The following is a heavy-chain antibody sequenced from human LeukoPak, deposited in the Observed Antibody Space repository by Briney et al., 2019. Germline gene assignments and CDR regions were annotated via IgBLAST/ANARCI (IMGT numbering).Heavy chain of an antibody. V-gene: IGHV3-13*01. Sequence: GGSLRLSCAASGFTFSDYDMHWVRQATGKGLEWVSVVGKAGGTWYPASVKGRFTISRDNAKDSLFLQMNSLRAEDTALYYCAKERKNLGGPTELDYWGQGTLVTVSS. CDR1: GFTFSDYD. CDR3: AKERKNLGGPTELDY. D-gene: IGHD3-16*01. CDR2: VGKAGGT. J-gene: IGHJ4*02.